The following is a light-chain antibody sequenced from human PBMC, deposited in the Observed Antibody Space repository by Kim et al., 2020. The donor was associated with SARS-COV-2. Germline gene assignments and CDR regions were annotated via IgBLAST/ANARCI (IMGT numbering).Light chain of an antibody. CDR1: QSVSNN. CDR3: QQYRDFPAYT. CDR2: GAS. J-gene: IGKJ2*01. Sequence: SPGARAPLSCSASQSVSNNLAWYQQKPGQSPRLLIHGASTRATGIPARFSGSGSGTDFTLTIRSLQSEDVALYYCQQYRDFPAYTFGQGTKLEI. V-gene: IGKV3-15*01.